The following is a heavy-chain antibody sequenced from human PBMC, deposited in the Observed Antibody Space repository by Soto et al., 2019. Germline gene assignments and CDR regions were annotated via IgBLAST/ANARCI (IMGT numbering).Heavy chain of an antibody. Sequence: EVQLVESGEGLVQPGGSLRLSCAASGFTFSSYAMHWVRQAPGKGLEYVSAINSNGGITYYADSVKGRFTISRDNSKNTLYLHMGSLRAEDMAVYYGARSSSGYHFDYWGQGTLVTVSS. CDR3: ARSSSGYHFDY. J-gene: IGHJ4*02. CDR2: INSNGGIT. CDR1: GFTFSSYA. V-gene: IGHV3-64*02. D-gene: IGHD3-22*01.